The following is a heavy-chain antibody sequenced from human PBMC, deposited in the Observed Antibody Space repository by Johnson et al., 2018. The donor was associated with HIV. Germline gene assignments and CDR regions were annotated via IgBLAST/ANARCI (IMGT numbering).Heavy chain of an antibody. CDR3: ARAGGYSYGAPYDAFDI. CDR2: INWNGGST. CDR1: GFTFDDYG. Sequence: VQLVESGGGVVRPGGSLRLSCAASGFTFDDYGMSWVRQVPGKGLEWVSGINWNGGSTGYADSVKGRFTISRDNAKNSLYLAMNSLRAEDTALYYCARAGGYSYGAPYDAFDIWGQGTMVTVSS. V-gene: IGHV3-20*04. J-gene: IGHJ3*02. D-gene: IGHD5-18*01.